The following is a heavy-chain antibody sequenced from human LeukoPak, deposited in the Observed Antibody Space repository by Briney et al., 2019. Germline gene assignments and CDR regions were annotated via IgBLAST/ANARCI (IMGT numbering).Heavy chain of an antibody. CDR1: GGSIRGHY. CDR2: IYYSGTT. J-gene: IGHJ4*02. V-gene: IGHV4-59*11. CDR3: ATVAVIRGVTYFDY. D-gene: IGHD3-10*01. Sequence: PSETLSLTCTVSGGSIRGHYWSWIRQPPGKGLEWIGYIYYSGTTNYNPSLESRVTISVDTSKNQFSLKLRSVTAADTAVYYCATVAVIRGVTYFDYWGQGTLVTVSS.